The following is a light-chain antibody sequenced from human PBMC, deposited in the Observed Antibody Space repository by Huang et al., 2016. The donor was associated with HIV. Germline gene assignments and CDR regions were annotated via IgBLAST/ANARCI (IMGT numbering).Light chain of an antibody. J-gene: IGKJ1*01. V-gene: IGKV3-15*01. CDR3: QQYNNWPRT. CDR1: QSVSSN. Sequence: IVMTQSPASLSVSPGERATLSCRARQSVSSNLAWYQQKPGQAPRLLIYGTYTRATGIPARVSGSGSGTEFTLTISSLQSEDFAVYCCQQYNNWPRTFGQGTKVEIK. CDR2: GTY.